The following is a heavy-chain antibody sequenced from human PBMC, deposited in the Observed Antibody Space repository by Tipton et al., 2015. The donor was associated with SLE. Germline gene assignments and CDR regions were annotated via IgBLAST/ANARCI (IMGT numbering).Heavy chain of an antibody. D-gene: IGHD2-21*02. J-gene: IGHJ4*02. V-gene: IGHV4-39*07. CDR2: IYYSGGYYSGNT. CDR1: GDSITSNRYF. CDR3: ARMRRGGDGY. Sequence: TLSLTCTVSGDSITSNRYFWGWVRQPPGKGLEWIGSIYYSGGYYSGNTYYNPSLKSRITMSLDTSNNQFSLKLTSVTAADTSVYYCARMRRGGDGYWGQGTLVTVSS.